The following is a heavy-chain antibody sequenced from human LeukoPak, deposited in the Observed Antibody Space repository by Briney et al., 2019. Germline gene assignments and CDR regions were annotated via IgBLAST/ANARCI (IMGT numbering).Heavy chain of an antibody. Sequence: SETLSLTCTVSGGSISSSSYYWGWIRQPPGKGLEWIGSIYYSGSTYYNPSLKSRVTISVDTSKNQFSLKLSSVTAADTAVYYCARALREYYYDSSGYQKVLNWYFDLWGRGTLVTVSP. V-gene: IGHV4-39*07. J-gene: IGHJ2*01. CDR3: ARALREYYYDSSGYQKVLNWYFDL. CDR1: GGSISSSSYY. D-gene: IGHD3-22*01. CDR2: IYYSGST.